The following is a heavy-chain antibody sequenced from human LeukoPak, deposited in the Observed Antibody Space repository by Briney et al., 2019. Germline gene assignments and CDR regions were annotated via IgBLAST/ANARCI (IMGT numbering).Heavy chain of an antibody. CDR3: ARAEREQLAQWDY. D-gene: IGHD6-6*01. V-gene: IGHV1-69*05. CDR2: IIPIFGTA. Sequence: SVKVSCKASGGTFSSYAISWVRQAPGQGLEWMGRIIPIFGTANYAQKFQGRVTITTGESTSTAYMELSSLRSEDTAMYYCARAEREQLAQWDYWGQGTLVTVSS. J-gene: IGHJ4*02. CDR1: GGTFSSYA.